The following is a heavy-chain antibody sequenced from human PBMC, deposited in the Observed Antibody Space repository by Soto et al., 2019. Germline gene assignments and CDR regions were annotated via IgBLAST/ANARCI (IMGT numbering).Heavy chain of an antibody. CDR1: GFTFSSYA. D-gene: IGHD6-13*01. J-gene: IGHJ4*02. CDR3: AKVSRDGIAAAGTKGVYFDY. Sequence: GGSLRLSCAASGFTFSSYAMSWVRQAPGKGLEWVSAISGSGGSTYYADSVKGRFTISRDNSKNTLYLQMNSLRAEDTAVYYCAKVSRDGIAAAGTKGVYFDYWGQGTLVTVSS. CDR2: ISGSGGST. V-gene: IGHV3-23*01.